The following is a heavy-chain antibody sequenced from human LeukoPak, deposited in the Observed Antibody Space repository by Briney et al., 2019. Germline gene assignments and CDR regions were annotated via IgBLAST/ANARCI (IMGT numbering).Heavy chain of an antibody. CDR2: IYYSGST. Sequence: SETLSLTCTVSGGSISSSSYYWGWIRQPPGKGLEWIGSIYYSGSTYYNPSLKSRVTISVDTSKNQFSLKLSSVTAADTAVYYCARGGEGSGWSPWVLPHYFDYWGQGTLVTVSS. J-gene: IGHJ4*02. CDR1: GGSISSSSYY. V-gene: IGHV4-39*07. D-gene: IGHD6-19*01. CDR3: ARGGEGSGWSPWVLPHYFDY.